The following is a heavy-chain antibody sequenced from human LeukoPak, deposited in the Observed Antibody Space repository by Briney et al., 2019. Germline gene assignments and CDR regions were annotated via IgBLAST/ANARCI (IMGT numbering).Heavy chain of an antibody. J-gene: IGHJ4*02. Sequence: GGSLRLSCAASGFTFSTYWMHWVRQAPGKGLVWVSRINSDGSSTTYADSVKGRFTISRDNSKNTLYLQMNSLRAEDTAVYYCAKDRGDSSGWYDVYYFDYWGQGTLVTVSS. D-gene: IGHD6-19*01. CDR2: INSDGSST. V-gene: IGHV3-74*01. CDR1: GFTFSTYW. CDR3: AKDRGDSSGWYDVYYFDY.